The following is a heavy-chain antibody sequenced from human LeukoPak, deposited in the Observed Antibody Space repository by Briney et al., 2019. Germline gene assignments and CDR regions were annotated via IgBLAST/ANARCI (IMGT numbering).Heavy chain of an antibody. J-gene: IGHJ6*03. Sequence: GGSLRLSCAASGFTFSSYGMHWVRQAPGKGLEWVSFIRYDGSNEYYADSVRGRFTISRDNSRNTLYLQMNSLRAEDTAIYYCAKNGDRGAYCSGGTCYPYYYYYMDVWGKGTTVTISS. CDR3: AKNGDRGAYCSGGTCYPYYYYYMDV. D-gene: IGHD2-15*01. CDR2: IRYDGSNE. V-gene: IGHV3-30*02. CDR1: GFTFSSYG.